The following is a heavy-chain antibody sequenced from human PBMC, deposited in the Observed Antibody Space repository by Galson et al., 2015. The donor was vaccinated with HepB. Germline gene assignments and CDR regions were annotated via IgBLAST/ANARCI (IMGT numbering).Heavy chain of an antibody. CDR3: ARDVTHYYDSSGYLGQVDY. J-gene: IGHJ4*02. V-gene: IGHV1-18*01. D-gene: IGHD3-22*01. Sequence: SVKVSCKASGYIFTRNTINWVRQAPGQGLEWMGWISTYNDNTNYAQKLQGRVTMTTDTSTSTAYMELRSLRSDDTAVYYCARDVTHYYDSSGYLGQVDYWGQGTLVTVSS. CDR2: ISTYNDNT. CDR1: GYIFTRNT.